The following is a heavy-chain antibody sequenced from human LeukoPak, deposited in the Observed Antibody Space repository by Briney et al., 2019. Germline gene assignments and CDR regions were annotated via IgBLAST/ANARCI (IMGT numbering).Heavy chain of an antibody. V-gene: IGHV1-46*01. CDR1: GYTFTSYY. CDR2: INPSGGST. D-gene: IGHD1-14*01. J-gene: IGHJ4*02. Sequence: GASVKVSCKASGYTFTSYYMHWVRQAPGQGLEWMGIINPSGGSTSYAKKFQCRVTMTRHTSTSTIYMELSSLRSEDTAVYYCARDGEGTPDYWGQGTLVTVSS. CDR3: ARDGEGTPDY.